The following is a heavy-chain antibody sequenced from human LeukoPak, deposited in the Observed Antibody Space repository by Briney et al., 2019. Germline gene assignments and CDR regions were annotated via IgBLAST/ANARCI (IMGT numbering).Heavy chain of an antibody. Sequence: SETLSLTCTVSGGSISSGSYYWGWIRQPPGKGLEWIGSIYYSGSTYYSSSLKSRATISVDTSKNQFSLKLSSVTAADTAVYYCARERFGVRSWFDYWGQGTLVTVSS. CDR1: GGSISSGSYY. CDR2: IYYSGST. CDR3: ARERFGVRSWFDY. V-gene: IGHV4-39*07. J-gene: IGHJ4*02. D-gene: IGHD3-16*01.